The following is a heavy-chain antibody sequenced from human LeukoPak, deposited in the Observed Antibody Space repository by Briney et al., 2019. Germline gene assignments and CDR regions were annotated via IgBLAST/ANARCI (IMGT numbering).Heavy chain of an antibody. J-gene: IGHJ5*02. V-gene: IGHV1-46*01. Sequence: ASVKVSCKASGYTFTSYYMHWVRQAPGQGLEWVGIINPSGGSTSYVQKFQGRVTMTRDTSTSTVYMELSSLRSEDTAVYYCARTRRGYCSSTSCSNGFDPWGQGTLVTVSS. CDR3: ARTRRGYCSSTSCSNGFDP. D-gene: IGHD2-2*01. CDR2: INPSGGST. CDR1: GYTFTSYY.